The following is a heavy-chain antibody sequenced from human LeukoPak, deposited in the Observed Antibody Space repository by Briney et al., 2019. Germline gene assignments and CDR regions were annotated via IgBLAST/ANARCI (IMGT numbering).Heavy chain of an antibody. CDR2: VYVSGST. Sequence: PSETLSLTCTVSGASINNYGWSWIRQPAGKGLEWIGRVYVSGSTYYNDSLRSRVTMSVDTSKNQLSLKLSSVTAADTAVYYCAREIYGSGSFYFDYWGQGTLATVSS. J-gene: IGHJ4*02. CDR3: AREIYGSGSFYFDY. V-gene: IGHV4-4*07. D-gene: IGHD3-10*01. CDR1: GASINNYG.